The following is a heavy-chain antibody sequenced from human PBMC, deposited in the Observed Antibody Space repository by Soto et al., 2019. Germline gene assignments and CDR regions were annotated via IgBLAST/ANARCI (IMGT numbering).Heavy chain of an antibody. Sequence: GGSLRLSCAASGFTFSSYEMNWVRQAPGKGLEWVSYISGSGTSIYYADSVRSRFTISRDNAQNTVFLQMNSQRVDDTAVYYWARLGVLVLTASALAYWGQGTLVTVSS. J-gene: IGHJ4*02. V-gene: IGHV3-48*03. CDR2: ISGSGTSI. CDR1: GFTFSSYE. D-gene: IGHD3-10*01. CDR3: ARLGVLVLTASALAY.